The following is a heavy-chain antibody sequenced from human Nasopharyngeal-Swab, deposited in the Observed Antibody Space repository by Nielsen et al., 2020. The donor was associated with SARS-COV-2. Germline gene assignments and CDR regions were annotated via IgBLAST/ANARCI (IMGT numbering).Heavy chain of an antibody. J-gene: IGHJ3*02. Sequence: GGSLRLSCAASGFTLSNYWIHWVRQTTGKGLRWVSRINTDASRTSYADSVKGRFTISRDNAKNTVYLQMNSLRGEDTAVYYCTRVDVHDAFDMWGKGTMVTVSS. CDR3: TRVDVHDAFDM. CDR1: GFTLSNYW. CDR2: INTDASRT. D-gene: IGHD3-16*01. V-gene: IGHV3-74*01.